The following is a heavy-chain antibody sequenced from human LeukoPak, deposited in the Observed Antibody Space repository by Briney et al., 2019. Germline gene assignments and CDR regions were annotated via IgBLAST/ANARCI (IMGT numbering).Heavy chain of an antibody. CDR1: GFTFSTFA. V-gene: IGHV3-21*01. Sequence: GGSLRLSCAASGFTFSTFAMNWVRQAPGKGLEWVSSISSSSSYIYYADSVKGRFTISRDNAKNSLYLQMNSLRAEDTAVYYCARGFSGSYGYWGQGTLVTVSS. CDR2: ISSSSSYI. CDR3: ARGFSGSYGY. D-gene: IGHD1-26*01. J-gene: IGHJ4*02.